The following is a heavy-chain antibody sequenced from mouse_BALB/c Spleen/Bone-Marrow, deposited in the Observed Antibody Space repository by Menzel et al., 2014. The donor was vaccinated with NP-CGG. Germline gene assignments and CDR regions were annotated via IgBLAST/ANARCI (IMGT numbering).Heavy chain of an antibody. CDR3: AGMDRSSCAMDY. J-gene: IGHJ4*01. V-gene: IGHV2-2*02. CDR2: IWSGGST. D-gene: IGHD2-14*01. Sequence: QVQLQQSGPGLVQPSQSLSITCTVSGFSLTSYGVHWVRQSPGKGLEWLGVIWSGGSTDYNAAFKSRLSISKDNSKSQVFFKMNSLQPNDTAIYYCAGMDRSSCAMDYWGQGTSVTVSS. CDR1: GFSLTSYG.